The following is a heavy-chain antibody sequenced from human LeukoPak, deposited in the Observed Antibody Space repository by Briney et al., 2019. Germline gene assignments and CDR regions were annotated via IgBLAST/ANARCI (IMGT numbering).Heavy chain of an antibody. J-gene: IGHJ6*03. V-gene: IGHV1-46*01. D-gene: IGHD2-15*01. CDR2: INPSGGST. Sequence: GASVKVSCKASGYTFTSYYLLWVRQAPGQGLEWMGIINPSGGSTSYAQKFQGRVTMTRNTSISTAYMELSSLRSEDTAVYYCARGLRYCSGGRCYFSPPYYYYMGVWGKGTTVTISS. CDR1: GYTFTSYY. CDR3: ARGLRYCSGGRCYFSPPYYYYMGV.